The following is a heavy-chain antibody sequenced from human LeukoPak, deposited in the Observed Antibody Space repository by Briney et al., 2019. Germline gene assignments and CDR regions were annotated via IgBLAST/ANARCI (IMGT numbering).Heavy chain of an antibody. V-gene: IGHV3-7*01. CDR1: GFSFSNYW. J-gene: IGHJ4*02. CDR2: IKQDGSAT. CDR3: AGGLGWIHDY. D-gene: IGHD5-18*01. Sequence: GSLXLSCAASGFSFSNYWMKWVRQAPGKGLEWVANIKQDGSATYYVDCVKGRFTISRDNAKNSLSLQMNSLRVEDTAVYFCAGGLGWIHDYWGQGTLVAVSS.